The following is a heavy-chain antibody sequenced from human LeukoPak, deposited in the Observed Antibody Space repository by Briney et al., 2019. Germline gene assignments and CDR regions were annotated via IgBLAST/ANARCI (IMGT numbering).Heavy chain of an antibody. D-gene: IGHD3-10*01. Sequence: GGSLRLSCTASGFTFSSYTMNWVRQSPGKGLEWISSISSSSSYYADSVKGRFTISRDNAKNSLYLQMNSLRAEDTALYYCARDEDTELTRGYYYYLDVWGKGTTVTVSS. V-gene: IGHV3-21*01. J-gene: IGHJ6*03. CDR2: ISSSSSY. CDR3: ARDEDTELTRGYYYYLDV. CDR1: GFTFSSYT.